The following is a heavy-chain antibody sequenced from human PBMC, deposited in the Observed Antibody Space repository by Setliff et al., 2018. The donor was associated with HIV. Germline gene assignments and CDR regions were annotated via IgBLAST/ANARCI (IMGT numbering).Heavy chain of an antibody. D-gene: IGHD6-19*01. V-gene: IGHV3-21*01. J-gene: IGHJ6*02. CDR3: ASLPSSGWYYYGMDV. Sequence: GGSLRLSCAASGFTFSSYSMNWVRQAPGKGLEWVSSISSSSSYIYYADSVKGRFTISRDNAKNSLYLQMNSLRAEDTAVYYCASLPSSGWYYYGMDVLGQGTTVTVSS. CDR2: ISSSSSYI. CDR1: GFTFSSYS.